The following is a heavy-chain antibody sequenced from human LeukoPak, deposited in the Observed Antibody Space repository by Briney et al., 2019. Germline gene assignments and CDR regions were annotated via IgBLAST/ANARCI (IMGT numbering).Heavy chain of an antibody. V-gene: IGHV4-38-2*02. Sequence: SETLSLTCTVSGYSISSGYYWGWIRQPPGKGLEWIGSIYHSGSTYYNPSLKSRVTISVDTSKNQFSLKLSSVTAADTAVYYCARDLDYYDSSGSFDYWGQGTLLTVSS. J-gene: IGHJ4*02. CDR1: GYSISSGYY. CDR3: ARDLDYYDSSGSFDY. D-gene: IGHD3-22*01. CDR2: IYHSGST.